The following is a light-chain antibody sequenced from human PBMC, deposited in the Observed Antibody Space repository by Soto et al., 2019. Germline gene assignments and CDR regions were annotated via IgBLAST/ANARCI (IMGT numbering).Light chain of an antibody. J-gene: IGLJ2*01. CDR2: NDN. CDR3: AAWYDSLNGVV. Sequence: QSVLTQPPSASETPGQRVTISCSGRSSNIGSNTVNWYQQLPGTAPKLLIYNDNQRPSGVPDRFSGSKSGTSASLAISGLQSGDEADYYCAAWYDSLNGVVFGGGTKVTVL. CDR1: SSNIGSNT. V-gene: IGLV1-44*01.